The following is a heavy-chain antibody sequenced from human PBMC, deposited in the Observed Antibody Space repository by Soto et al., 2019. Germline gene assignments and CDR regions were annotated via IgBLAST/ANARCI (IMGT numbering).Heavy chain of an antibody. Sequence: QVQLVQSGAEVKKPGSSVKVSCKASGGTFSSSAISWVRQAPGQGLEWMGGIIPISGTANYAQKFQGRVTITAAESTSTAYMELSSLTSEDTAVYYCARSQGSSTSLQIYYYYYYGMDVWGQGTTVTVSS. V-gene: IGHV1-69*01. CDR3: ARSQGSSTSLQIYYYYYYGMDV. D-gene: IGHD2-2*01. CDR1: GGTFSSSA. J-gene: IGHJ6*02. CDR2: IIPISGTA.